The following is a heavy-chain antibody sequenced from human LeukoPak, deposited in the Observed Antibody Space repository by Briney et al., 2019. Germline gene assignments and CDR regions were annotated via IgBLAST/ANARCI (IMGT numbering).Heavy chain of an antibody. CDR2: IYTSGST. CDR1: GGSISSYY. CDR3: ARAYCSSTSCYPDWYFDL. Sequence: SETLSLTCTVSGGSISSYYWSWIRQPAGKGLEWIGRIYTSGSTNYNPSLKSRVTMSVDTSKNQFSLKLSSVTAADTAVYYCARAYCSSTSCYPDWYFDLWGRGALVTVSS. V-gene: IGHV4-4*07. D-gene: IGHD2-2*01. J-gene: IGHJ2*01.